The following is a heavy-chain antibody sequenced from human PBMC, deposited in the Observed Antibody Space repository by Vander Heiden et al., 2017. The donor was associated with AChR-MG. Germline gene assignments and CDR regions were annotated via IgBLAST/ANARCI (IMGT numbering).Heavy chain of an antibody. CDR1: GFTFRSNS. J-gene: IGHJ3*02. V-gene: IGHV3-48*01. CDR2: ISSSSSTI. D-gene: IGHD3-22*01. Sequence: EVQLVESGGGLVQPGGSLRLSCSASGFTFRSNSRNWVRQGPGKGLEWVSYISSSSSTIYYADSVKGRFTISRDNAKNSLYLQMNSLRAEDTAVYYCARYPSSGYYYGDAFDIWGQGTMVTVSS. CDR3: ARYPSSGYYYGDAFDI.